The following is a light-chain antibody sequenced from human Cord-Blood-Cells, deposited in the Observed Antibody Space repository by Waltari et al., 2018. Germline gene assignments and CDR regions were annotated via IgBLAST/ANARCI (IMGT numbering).Light chain of an antibody. CDR3: QQYYSTPQT. Sequence: DIVMTQSPDSLAVSLGARATIHFKSSQSVLYSSNNKNYLAWYQQKPGQPPKLLIYWAATRESGVPDRFSGSGSGTDFTLTISSLQAEDVAVYYCQQYYSTPQTFGQGTKVEIK. CDR1: QSVLYSSNNKNY. CDR2: WAA. J-gene: IGKJ1*01. V-gene: IGKV4-1*01.